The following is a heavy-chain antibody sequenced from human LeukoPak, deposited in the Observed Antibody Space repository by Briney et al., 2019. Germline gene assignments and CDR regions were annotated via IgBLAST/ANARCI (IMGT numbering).Heavy chain of an antibody. CDR2: IYISGTI. CDR3: ATAPLPATMWNWYFDL. Sequence: SETLSLTCTVSGGSISSGDYYWSWIRQPPGKGLEWIGYIYISGTIYYNPSLKSRLTISVDTSRNQFSLRLRSVTAADTAVYYCATAPLPATMWNWYFDLWGRGTLVTVSS. J-gene: IGHJ2*01. D-gene: IGHD2-2*01. V-gene: IGHV4-30-4*01. CDR1: GGSISSGDYY.